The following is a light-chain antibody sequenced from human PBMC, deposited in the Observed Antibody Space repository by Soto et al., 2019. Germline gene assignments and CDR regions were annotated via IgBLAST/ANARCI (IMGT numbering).Light chain of an antibody. Sequence: DIQMTQSPSTLSASVGDRFTITCRASQSISSWLAWYQQKPGKAPKLLIYDAPSLESGVPSRFSGSGSGTEFTLTISSLQPDDFATYYCQQYNSYWTFGQGTKVDIK. CDR2: DAP. CDR3: QQYNSYWT. J-gene: IGKJ1*01. V-gene: IGKV1-5*01. CDR1: QSISSW.